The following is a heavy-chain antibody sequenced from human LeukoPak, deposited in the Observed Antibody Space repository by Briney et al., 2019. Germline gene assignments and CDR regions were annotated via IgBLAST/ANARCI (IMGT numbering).Heavy chain of an antibody. CDR2: ISSRSDAI. D-gene: IGHD6-6*01. J-gene: IGHJ4*02. CDR1: GFTFSGYS. CDR3: AREAYSSSSLVGY. V-gene: IGHV3-21*05. Sequence: GGSLRLSCAASGFTFSGYSMNWVRQAPGKGLEWVSYISSRSDAIYYADSVKGRFTISRDNAKNSLYLQMNSLRAEDTAVYYCAREAYSSSSLVGYRGQGTLVAVSS.